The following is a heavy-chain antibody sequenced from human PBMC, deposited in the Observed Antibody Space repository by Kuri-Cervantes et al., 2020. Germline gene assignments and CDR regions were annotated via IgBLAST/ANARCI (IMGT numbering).Heavy chain of an antibody. J-gene: IGHJ3*02. Sequence: GESLKISCAVSGGTLRNYWVHWVRQAPGKGLVWVSRINSDGSTTSYADSVKGRFTISRDHAKNTLYLQMNSLRAEDTAVYYCAKALTGATNAFDIWGQGMMVTVSS. CDR1: GGTLRNYW. V-gene: IGHV3-74*01. CDR3: AKALTGATNAFDI. D-gene: IGHD1-20*01. CDR2: INSDGSTT.